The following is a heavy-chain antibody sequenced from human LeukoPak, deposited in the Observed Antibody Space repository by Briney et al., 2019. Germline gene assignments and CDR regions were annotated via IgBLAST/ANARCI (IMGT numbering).Heavy chain of an antibody. Sequence: GRSLRLSCAASGFTFSNYGMHWVRQAPGKGLEWVAVIWYDGSNKYYADSVKGRFTISRDNSKNTLYLQMNSLRAEDTAVYYCARDVLGFRVAYHFDYWGQGTLVTVSS. V-gene: IGHV3-33*01. CDR1: GFTFSNYG. D-gene: IGHD2-2*02. CDR3: ARDVLGFRVAYHFDY. CDR2: IWYDGSNK. J-gene: IGHJ4*02.